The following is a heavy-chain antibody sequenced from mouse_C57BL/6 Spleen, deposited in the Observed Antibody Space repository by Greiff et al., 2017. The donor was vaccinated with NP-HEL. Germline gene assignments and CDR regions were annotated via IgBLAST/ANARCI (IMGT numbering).Heavy chain of an antibody. V-gene: IGHV1-15*01. CDR2: IDPETGGT. D-gene: IGHD1-1*02. Sequence: QVQLQQSGAELVRPGASVTLSCKASGYTFTDYEMHWVKQTPVHGLEWIGAIDPETGGTAYNQKFKGKAILTADKSSSTAYMELRSLTSEDSAVYYCTRDGDWYCGVWGTGTTVTVS. CDR3: TRDGDWYCGV. J-gene: IGHJ1*03. CDR1: GYTFTDYE.